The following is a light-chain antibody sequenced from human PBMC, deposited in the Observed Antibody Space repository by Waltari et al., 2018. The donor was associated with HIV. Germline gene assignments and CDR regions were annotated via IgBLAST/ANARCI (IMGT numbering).Light chain of an antibody. J-gene: IGKJ4*01. Sequence: EIVLTQSPGALSLSPGEIATLSCRASQSVTRQYLAWYQHKPGQAPRLLIYDASIRATGIPDRFSGGGSGTDFTLTISRLEPEDFAAYYCQQYNSSPLTFGGGTKVEIK. V-gene: IGKV3-20*01. CDR3: QQYNSSPLT. CDR1: QSVTRQY. CDR2: DAS.